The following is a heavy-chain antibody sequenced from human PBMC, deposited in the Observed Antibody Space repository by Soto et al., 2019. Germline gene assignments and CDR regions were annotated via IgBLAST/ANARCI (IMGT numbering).Heavy chain of an antibody. J-gene: IGHJ4*02. CDR1: GGTFGSQG. V-gene: IGHV1-69*01. Sequence: QVQLVQSGAEVKKPGSSVKVSCKASGGTFGSQGIAWVRQAPGQGLEWMGGFIAMLGTPTYAKKVQGRATISADESLTSSDWELRSLRSKDTGVYFCARGAMANLDSWGQGTVVTVSS. CDR3: ARGAMANLDS. D-gene: IGHD2-2*01. CDR2: FIAMLGTP.